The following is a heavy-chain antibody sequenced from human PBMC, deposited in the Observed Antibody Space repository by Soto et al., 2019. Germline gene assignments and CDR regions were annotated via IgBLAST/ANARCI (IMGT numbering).Heavy chain of an antibody. J-gene: IGHJ4*02. CDR1: GGTFSSYA. D-gene: IGHD3-22*01. CDR2: IIPIFGTA. V-gene: IGHV1-69*05. Sequence: QVQLVQSGAEVKKPGSSVKVSCKASGGTFSSYAISWVRQAPGQGLEWMGGIIPIFGTADYAQKFQGRVTITTEETTSTGNMELSSLRSEDTAVNYCASHYDSSGYYYRGLDYWGQGTLVTISS. CDR3: ASHYDSSGYYYRGLDY.